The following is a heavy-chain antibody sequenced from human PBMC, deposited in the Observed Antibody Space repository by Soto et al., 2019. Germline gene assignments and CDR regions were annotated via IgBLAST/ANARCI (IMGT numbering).Heavy chain of an antibody. Sequence: EVQLVESGGGLVQPGGSLRLPCAASGFTVSSNYMSWVRQAPGKGLEWVSVIYSGGSTYYADSVKGRFTISRDNSKNTLYLQMNSLRAEDTAVYYCARGLYSGWHYFDYWGQGTLVTVSS. CDR2: IYSGGST. CDR3: ARGLYSGWHYFDY. CDR1: GFTVSSNY. J-gene: IGHJ4*02. D-gene: IGHD5-12*01. V-gene: IGHV3-66*01.